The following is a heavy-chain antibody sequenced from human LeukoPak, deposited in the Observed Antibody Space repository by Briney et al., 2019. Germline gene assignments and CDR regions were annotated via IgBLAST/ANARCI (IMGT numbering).Heavy chain of an antibody. CDR2: IYYSGST. CDR1: GGSISSGDYY. V-gene: IGHV4-30-4*08. Sequence: SETLSLTCTVSGGSISSGDYYWSWIRQPPGKGLEWIEYIYYSGSTYYNPSLKSRVTISVDTSKNQFSLKLSSVTAADTAVYYCARVDSNYLPVRFDPWGQGTLVTVSS. J-gene: IGHJ5*02. D-gene: IGHD4-11*01. CDR3: ARVDSNYLPVRFDP.